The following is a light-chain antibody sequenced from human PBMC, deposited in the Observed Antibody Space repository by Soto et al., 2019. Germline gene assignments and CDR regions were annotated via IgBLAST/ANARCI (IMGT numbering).Light chain of an antibody. CDR1: QSVSRY. Sequence: EIVLTQSPATPSFSPGQRATLCCXXSQSVSRYLAWYQQKPGQAPRLLIYDGANRATGVPARFSGSGSGTDFTLTISSLEPEDFAVYYCQQRNDWRRGTFGQGTRLEIK. V-gene: IGKV3-11*01. CDR3: QQRNDWRRGT. J-gene: IGKJ5*01. CDR2: DGA.